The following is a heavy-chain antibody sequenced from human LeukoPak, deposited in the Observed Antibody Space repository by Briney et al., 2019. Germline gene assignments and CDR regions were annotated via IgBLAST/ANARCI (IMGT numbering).Heavy chain of an antibody. CDR2: INWNGGST. J-gene: IGHJ4*02. D-gene: IGHD3-22*01. CDR1: GFTFDDYG. CDR3: ARDYYYDSSGYYGSFDY. Sequence: GGSLRLSCGASGFTFDDYGMSWVRQAPGKGLEWVSGINWNGGSTGYADSVKGRFTISRDNAKNSLYLQMNSLRAEDTALYYCARDYYYDSSGYYGSFDYWGQGTLVTVSS. V-gene: IGHV3-20*04.